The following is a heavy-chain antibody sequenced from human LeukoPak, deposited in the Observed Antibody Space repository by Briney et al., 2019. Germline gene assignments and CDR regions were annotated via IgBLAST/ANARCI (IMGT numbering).Heavy chain of an antibody. CDR2: IYSGGT. Sequence: PGGSLRLSCAASGFTVSSNYMNWVRQAPGKGLEWVSLIYSGGTYYADSVKGRFTISRDNSKNTVYLQMNSLRAEDTAVYYCARGRKFFDYWGQGALVTVSS. J-gene: IGHJ4*02. V-gene: IGHV3-66*01. CDR1: GFTVSSNY. CDR3: ARGRKFFDY.